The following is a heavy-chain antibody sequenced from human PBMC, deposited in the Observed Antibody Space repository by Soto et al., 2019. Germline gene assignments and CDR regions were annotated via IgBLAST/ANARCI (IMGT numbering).Heavy chain of an antibody. J-gene: IGHJ4*02. D-gene: IGHD6-6*01. CDR1: GGSISSYY. CDR3: ARSPEYSSSYEFDY. V-gene: IGHV4-59*01. CDR2: IYYSGST. Sequence: SETLSLTCTVSGGSISSYYWSWIRQPPGKGLEWIGYIYYSGSTNYNPSLKSRVTISVDTSKNQFSLKLSSVTAADTAVYYCARSPEYSSSYEFDYRGQGTLVTVSS.